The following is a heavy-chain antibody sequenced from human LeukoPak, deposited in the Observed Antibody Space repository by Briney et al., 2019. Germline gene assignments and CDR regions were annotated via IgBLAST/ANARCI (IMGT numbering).Heavy chain of an antibody. D-gene: IGHD3-22*01. CDR2: IYPVDSDT. CDR3: ARRSSQNYDSSGYYGMDV. Sequence: GESLQISCKGSGYSFSSYWIGWVRQMPGKGLEWMGIIYPVDSDTRYSPPFQGQVTISVDKSINTAYLQWSSLKASDTAMYYCARRSSQNYDSSGYYGMDVWGQGTTVTVSS. J-gene: IGHJ6*02. V-gene: IGHV5-51*01. CDR1: GYSFSSYW.